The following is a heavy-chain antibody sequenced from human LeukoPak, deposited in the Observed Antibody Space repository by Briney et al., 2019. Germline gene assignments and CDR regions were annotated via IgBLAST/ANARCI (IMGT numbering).Heavy chain of an antibody. V-gene: IGHV3-23*01. CDR3: AKSLTAMIVVVIDY. CDR2: ISGSGGST. D-gene: IGHD3-22*01. CDR1: GFTFSSYA. J-gene: IGHJ4*02. Sequence: GSLRLSCAXSGFTFSSYAMSWVRQAPGKGLEWVSAISGSGGSTYYADSVKGRFTISRDNSKNTLYLQMNSLRAEDTAVYYCAKSLTAMIVVVIDYWGQGTLVTVSS.